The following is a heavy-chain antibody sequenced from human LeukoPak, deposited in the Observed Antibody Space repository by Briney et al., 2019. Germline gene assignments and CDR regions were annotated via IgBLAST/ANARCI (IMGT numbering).Heavy chain of an antibody. D-gene: IGHD5-18*01. CDR1: GYTFTNYG. J-gene: IGHJ4*02. Sequence: PWASVKVSCKASGYTFTNYGFSWVRQDPGQGREWMGWISAYNGNTNYAQKLQGRVTMTTDTSTSTAYMELRSLRSDDTAVNYCARDSGYSYGTVFDYWGQGTLVTVSS. V-gene: IGHV1-18*01. CDR3: ARDSGYSYGTVFDY. CDR2: ISAYNGNT.